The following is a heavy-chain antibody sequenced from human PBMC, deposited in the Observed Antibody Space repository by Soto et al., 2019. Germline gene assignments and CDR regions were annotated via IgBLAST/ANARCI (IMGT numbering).Heavy chain of an antibody. D-gene: IGHD2-2*01. CDR2: ISDTGSSH. CDR3: AKDRGGDCPDNSCYFGAAY. CDR1: GFTFSSYG. J-gene: IGHJ4*02. Sequence: PXGSLRRAGLVSGFTFSSYGMHWVRQAPGKGLECVAVISDTGSSHYYAASVEGRFTISRENSKNTLSLHMDRLRVEDTAVYYCAKDRGGDCPDNSCYFGAAYWGQGTPV. V-gene: IGHV3-30*18.